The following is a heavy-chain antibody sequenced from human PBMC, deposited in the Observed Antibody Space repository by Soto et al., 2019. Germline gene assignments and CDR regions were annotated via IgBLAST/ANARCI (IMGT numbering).Heavy chain of an antibody. D-gene: IGHD4-4*01. J-gene: IGHJ4*02. Sequence: PWETLSLTCTVSGGSISSRSYWWAWIRQPPGKGLEWIGDLYYSGSSYYNPSLKSRVAVSVDTSRNQFSLKLSSVTAADTAIYYCARHPRDDYNYGGSGIFDYWGQGTLVTVS. V-gene: IGHV4-39*01. CDR3: ARHPRDDYNYGGSGIFDY. CDR1: GGSISSRSYW. CDR2: LYYSGSS.